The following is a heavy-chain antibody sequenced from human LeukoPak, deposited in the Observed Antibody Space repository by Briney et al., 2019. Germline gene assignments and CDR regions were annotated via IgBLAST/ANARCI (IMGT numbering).Heavy chain of an antibody. CDR1: GGSISSYY. J-gene: IGHJ4*02. V-gene: IGHV4-59*01. D-gene: IGHD6-19*01. CDR3: ARAPTQYSSGWSY. Sequence: PSETLSLTCTVSGGSISSYYWSWIRQPPGKGLEWIGYIYYSGSTNYNPSLKSRVTISVDTSKNQFSLKLSSVTAADTAVYYCARAPTQYSSGWSYWGQGTLVTVSS. CDR2: IYYSGST.